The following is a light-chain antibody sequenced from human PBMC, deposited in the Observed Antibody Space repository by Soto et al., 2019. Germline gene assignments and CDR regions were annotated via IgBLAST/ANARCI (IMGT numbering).Light chain of an antibody. V-gene: IGLV1-51*02. J-gene: IGLJ2*01. CDR3: GTWDNSLNTVV. CDR2: ENT. CDR1: SSNIGSYY. Sequence: QSVLTQPPSVSAAPGQKVTISCSGSSSNIGSYYVSWYQQLPGTAPKLLIYENTKRLSGIPDRFSGSKSGTSTTLGITGLQIGDEADDYCGTWDNSLNTVVFGGGTKLTVL.